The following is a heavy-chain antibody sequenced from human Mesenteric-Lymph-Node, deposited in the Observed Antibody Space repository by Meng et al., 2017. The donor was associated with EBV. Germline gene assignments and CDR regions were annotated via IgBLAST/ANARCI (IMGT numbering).Heavy chain of an antibody. CDR2: IFQCGTT. CDR3: ARDARYHDSSGGGYYFDY. Sequence: VDPVGQGPGRAKPSGRLSLPPGVSVGLTSSTTGWMLVGKPPGRELEWLGEIFQCGTTNYNPSSKSRASMLVDKSKNYLSLKLSSVSVADTAVYHCARDARYHDSSGGGYYFDYWGQGTLVTVSS. CDR1: VGLTSSTTG. D-gene: IGHD3-22*01. V-gene: IGHV4-4*02. J-gene: IGHJ4*02.